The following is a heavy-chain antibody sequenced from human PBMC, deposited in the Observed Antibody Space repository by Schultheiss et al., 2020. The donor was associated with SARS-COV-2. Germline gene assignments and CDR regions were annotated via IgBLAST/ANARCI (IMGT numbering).Heavy chain of an antibody. J-gene: IGHJ4*02. CDR3: AAAGQRTGFDY. D-gene: IGHD6-13*01. V-gene: IGHV3-9*01. CDR2: ISWNSGSI. CDR1: GFTFDDYA. Sequence: SLRLSCAASGFTFDDYAMHWVRQAPGKGLEWVSGISWNSGSIGYADSVKGRFTISRDNAKNSLYLQMNSLRAEDTALYYCAAAGQRTGFDYWGQGTLVTVSS.